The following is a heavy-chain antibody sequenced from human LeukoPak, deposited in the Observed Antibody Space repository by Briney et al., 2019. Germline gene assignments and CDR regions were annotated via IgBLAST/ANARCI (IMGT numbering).Heavy chain of an antibody. J-gene: IGHJ4*02. CDR3: ARSGPARQLWLHYFDY. CDR1: GGSISSYY. D-gene: IGHD5-18*01. V-gene: IGHV4-59*01. CDR2: IYYSGST. Sequence: SETLSLTCTVSGGSISSYYWSWIRQPPGKGLERIGYIYYSGSTNYNPSLKSRVTISVDTSKNQFSLKLSSVTAADTAVYYCARSGPARQLWLHYFDYWGQGTLVTVSS.